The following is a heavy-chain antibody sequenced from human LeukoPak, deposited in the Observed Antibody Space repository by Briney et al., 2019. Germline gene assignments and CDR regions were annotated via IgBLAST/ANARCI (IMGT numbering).Heavy chain of an antibody. CDR2: IDYSGSS. Sequence: SETLSLTCSVSGGSVSSYSWTWIRQPPGKGLEWIGFIDYSGSSNYNPSLKSRVTISADPSTNHFSLNLTSVTAADTAVYFCARDHPVADWAPDIWGRGTMVSVSS. CDR1: GGSVSSYS. V-gene: IGHV4-59*02. CDR3: ARDHPVADWAPDI. J-gene: IGHJ3*02. D-gene: IGHD3-9*01.